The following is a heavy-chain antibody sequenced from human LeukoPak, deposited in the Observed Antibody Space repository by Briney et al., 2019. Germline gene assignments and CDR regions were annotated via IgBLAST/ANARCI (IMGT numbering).Heavy chain of an antibody. Sequence: GESLQISCKGSGYSFTSYWIGGVRQMPGKGLEWMGIIYPGDSVTRYSPSFQGQVTISDDTFMRTAYLQWSSLKASDTDMYYCARRALYCSSTSCYRVGYFDLWGRGTLVTVSS. J-gene: IGHJ2*01. CDR1: GYSFTSYW. CDR3: ARRALYCSSTSCYRVGYFDL. CDR2: IYPGDSVT. V-gene: IGHV5-51*01. D-gene: IGHD2-2*01.